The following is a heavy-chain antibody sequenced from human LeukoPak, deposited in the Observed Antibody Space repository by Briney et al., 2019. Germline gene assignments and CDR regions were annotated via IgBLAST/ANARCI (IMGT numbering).Heavy chain of an antibody. CDR2: VSLTGET. J-gene: IGHJ4*02. CDR3: SRESGAFCPFRY. V-gene: IGHV4-4*02. CDR1: GGSISNTNW. Sequence: PSETLSHTCDVSGGSISNTNWWSWVRQPPGQGLEWIGEVSLTGETNYNPSLNGRVTMSLDGSRNQLSLTLTSVTAADTAIYYCSRESGAFCPFRYWGQGTLVIVPP. D-gene: IGHD1-26*01.